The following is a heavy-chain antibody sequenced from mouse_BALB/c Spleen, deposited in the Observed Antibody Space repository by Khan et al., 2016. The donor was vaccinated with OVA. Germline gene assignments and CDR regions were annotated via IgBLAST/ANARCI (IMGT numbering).Heavy chain of an antibody. CDR1: GLSLSNYG. Sequence: QVQLKESGPGLVAPSQSLSITCTVSGLSLSNYGVSWVRQPPGKGLEWLGVIWGDGNTNYHSALKTRLSISKDNSKSQVFLKLNSLQTDETATYYCAIIYYGYDWFTYWGQGTLVTVSA. D-gene: IGHD2-2*01. J-gene: IGHJ3*01. CDR2: IWGDGNT. V-gene: IGHV2-3*01. CDR3: AIIYYGYDWFTY.